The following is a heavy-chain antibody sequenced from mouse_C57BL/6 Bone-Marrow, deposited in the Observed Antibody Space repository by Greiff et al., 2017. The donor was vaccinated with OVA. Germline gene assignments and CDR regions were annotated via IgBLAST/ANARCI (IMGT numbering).Heavy chain of an antibody. J-gene: IGHJ4*01. CDR3: AIQNPLYAMDY. V-gene: IGHV1-74*01. CDR1: GYTFTSYW. D-gene: IGHD6-1*01. CDR2: IHPSDSDT. Sequence: QVQLKQPGAELVKPGASVKVSCKASGYTFTSYWMHWVKQRPGQGLEWIGRIHPSDSDTNYNQKFKGKATLTVDKSSSTAYMQLSSLTSEDSAVYYCAIQNPLYAMDYWGQGTSVTVSS.